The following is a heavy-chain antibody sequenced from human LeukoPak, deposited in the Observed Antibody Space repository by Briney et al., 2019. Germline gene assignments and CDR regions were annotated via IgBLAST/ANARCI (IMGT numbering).Heavy chain of an antibody. CDR1: GIIVSSNY. Sequence: SGGSLRLSCAASGIIVSSNYMTWVRQFPGKGLEWVSCISSSSSTIYCADSVKGRFTISRDNAKNSLYLQMNSLRAEDTAVYYCARDLQVAVWGKGTTVTVSS. CDR3: ARDLQVAV. CDR2: ISSSSSTI. V-gene: IGHV3-48*01. J-gene: IGHJ6*04.